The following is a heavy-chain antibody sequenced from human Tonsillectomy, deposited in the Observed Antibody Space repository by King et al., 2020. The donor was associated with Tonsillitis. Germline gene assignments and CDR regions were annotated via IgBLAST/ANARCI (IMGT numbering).Heavy chain of an antibody. CDR2: IYYSGST. CDR1: GGSISSYY. CDR3: ARVGGTTLPVADYYYYMDV. Sequence: QLQESGPGLVKPSETLSLTCTVSGGSISSYYWSWIRQPPGKGLEWIGYIYYSGSTNYNPSLKSRVTISVDTSKNQFSLKLTSVTAADTAMYYCARVGGTTLPVADYYYYMDVWGKGTTVTVSS. D-gene: IGHD2-15*01. V-gene: IGHV4-59*01. J-gene: IGHJ6*03.